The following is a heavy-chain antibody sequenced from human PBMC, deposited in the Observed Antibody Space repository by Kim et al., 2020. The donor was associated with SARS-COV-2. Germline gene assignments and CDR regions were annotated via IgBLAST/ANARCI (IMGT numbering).Heavy chain of an antibody. CDR1: GGSISSYY. D-gene: IGHD3-3*01. CDR3: ARAPSITIVGVVAFLDV. Sequence: SETLSLTCTVSGGSISSYYWSWIRQPPGKGLEWIGYIYYSGSTNYNPSLKSRVTISVDTSKNQFSLKLSSVTAADTAVYYCARAPSITIVGVVAFLDVWGQGTTVTVSS. CDR2: IYYSGST. V-gene: IGHV4-59*01. J-gene: IGHJ6*02.